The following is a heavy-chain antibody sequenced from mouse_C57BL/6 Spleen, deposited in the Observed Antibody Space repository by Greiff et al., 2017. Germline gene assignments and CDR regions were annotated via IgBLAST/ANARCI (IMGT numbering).Heavy chain of an antibody. Sequence: QVQLQQPGAELARPGASVKLSCKASGYTFTSYGIRWVKQRTGQGLEWIGEIYPRSGNTYYNEKFKGKATLTADKSSSTAYMELRSLTAEYAAVYFCARKGYDLYAMDYWGQGTSVTVSS. D-gene: IGHD2-3*01. CDR1: GYTFTSYG. J-gene: IGHJ4*01. CDR2: IYPRSGNT. CDR3: ARKGYDLYAMDY. V-gene: IGHV1-81*01.